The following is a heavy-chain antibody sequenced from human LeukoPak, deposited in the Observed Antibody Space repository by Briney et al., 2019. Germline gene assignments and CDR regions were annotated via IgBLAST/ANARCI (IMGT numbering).Heavy chain of an antibody. Sequence: SETLSLTCAVYGGSFSGYYWSWIRQPPGKGLEWIGEINHSGSTNYNPSLKSRVTISVDTSKNQFSLKLSSVTAADTAVYYCARDGKYYYGMDVRGQGTTVTVSS. J-gene: IGHJ6*02. CDR2: INHSGST. CDR1: GGSFSGYY. CDR3: ARDGKYYYGMDV. D-gene: IGHD1-14*01. V-gene: IGHV4-34*01.